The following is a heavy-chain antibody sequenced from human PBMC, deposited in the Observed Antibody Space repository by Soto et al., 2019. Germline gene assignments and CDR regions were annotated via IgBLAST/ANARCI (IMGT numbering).Heavy chain of an antibody. CDR3: ASPDEGGYSSNHHYYYALDV. D-gene: IGHD3-22*01. CDR1: GGTFRSYS. CDR2: IIPIFDIT. J-gene: IGHJ6*02. V-gene: IGHV1-69*01. Sequence: QVQLVQSGAEVKKPGSSVKVSCKASGGTFRSYSISWVRQAPGQGLEWMGGIIPIFDITTYAQKFQGRVTINADESTSTAYMELSSLGSEDTAVYYCASPDEGGYSSNHHYYYALDVWGQGTTVTV.